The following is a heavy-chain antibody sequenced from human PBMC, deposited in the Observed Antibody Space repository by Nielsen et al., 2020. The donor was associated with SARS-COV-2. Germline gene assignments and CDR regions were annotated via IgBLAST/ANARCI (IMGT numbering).Heavy chain of an antibody. CDR2: ISYDGSNK. J-gene: IGHJ6*02. Sequence: GGSLRLSCAASGFTFSSYGMHWVRQAPGKGLEWVAVISYDGSNKYYADSVKGRFTISRDNSKNTLYLQMSSLRAEDTAVYYCASDSNSYNYYYYYGMDVWGQGTTVTVSS. D-gene: IGHD2-2*01. V-gene: IGHV3-30*03. CDR3: ASDSNSYNYYYYYGMDV. CDR1: GFTFSSYG.